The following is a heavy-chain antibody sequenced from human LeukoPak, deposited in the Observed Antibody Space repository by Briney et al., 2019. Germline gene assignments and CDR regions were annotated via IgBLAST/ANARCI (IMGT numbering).Heavy chain of an antibody. Sequence: SETLSLTCTVSGGSISSYYWSWIRQPPGKGLEWIGYIYYSGSTNYNPSLKSRVTISVDTSKDQFSLKLSSVTAADTAVYYCARDHSSGWSSFDYWGQGTLVTVSS. CDR2: IYYSGST. V-gene: IGHV4-59*01. D-gene: IGHD6-19*01. CDR1: GGSISSYY. CDR3: ARDHSSGWSSFDY. J-gene: IGHJ4*02.